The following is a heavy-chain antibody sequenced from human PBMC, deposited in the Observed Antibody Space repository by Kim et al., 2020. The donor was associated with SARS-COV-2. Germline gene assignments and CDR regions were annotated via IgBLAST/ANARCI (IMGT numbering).Heavy chain of an antibody. D-gene: IGHD2-15*01. CDR2: IWYDGSNK. CDR1: GFTFSSYG. CDR3: ARDRGGVVAAHNWFDP. J-gene: IGHJ5*02. V-gene: IGHV3-33*01. Sequence: GGSLRLSCAASGFTFSSYGMHWVRQAPGKGLEWVAVIWYDGSNKYYADSVKGRFTISRDNSKNTLYLQMNSLRAEDTAVYYCARDRGGVVAAHNWFDPWGQGTLVTVSS.